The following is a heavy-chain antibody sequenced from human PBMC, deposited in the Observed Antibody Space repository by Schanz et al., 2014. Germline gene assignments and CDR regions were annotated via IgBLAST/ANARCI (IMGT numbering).Heavy chain of an antibody. V-gene: IGHV1-2*06. CDR1: GFIFTGYF. J-gene: IGHJ6*02. D-gene: IGHD3-16*01. Sequence: QVQLVQSGAEVKKPGDSVTVSCKVSGFIFTGYFIHWIRQAPGQGLEWMGRFNPGNGGANFAEKFQGRVAMTSDTSIKTYAMELTRLTSDDTAVYYCATIGVNDYWRFGLDLWGQGTTVTVSS. CDR2: FNPGNGGA. CDR3: ATIGVNDYWRFGLDL.